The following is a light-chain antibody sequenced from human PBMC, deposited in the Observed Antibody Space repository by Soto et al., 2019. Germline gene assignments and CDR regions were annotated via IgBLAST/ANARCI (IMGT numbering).Light chain of an antibody. CDR3: QQYGSSLYT. CDR2: GAS. Sequence: EIVLTQSPGTLSLSPGERATLSCRASQSVSSSYLAWYQQKPGQAPRLLIYGASSRATGIPDRFSGSGSGTDFALTSSGLEPEDFAVYYCQQYGSSLYTFGQGTKLEIK. V-gene: IGKV3-20*01. CDR1: QSVSSSY. J-gene: IGKJ2*01.